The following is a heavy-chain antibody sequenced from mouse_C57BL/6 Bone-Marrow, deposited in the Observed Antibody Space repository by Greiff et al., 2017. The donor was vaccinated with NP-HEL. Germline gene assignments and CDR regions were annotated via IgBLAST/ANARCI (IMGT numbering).Heavy chain of an antibody. D-gene: IGHD1-1*01. CDR3: ARSLFLRDYAMDY. Sequence: VQLKESGPGLAKPSQTLSLTCSVTGYSISSDYWNWIRKFPGNKLEYMAYISYSGSTYYNPSLISRISITRETSKNQYYLQLNSVTTEDTATYYCARSLFLRDYAMDYWGQGTSVTVSS. CDR1: GYSISSDY. CDR2: ISYSGST. V-gene: IGHV3-8*01. J-gene: IGHJ4*01.